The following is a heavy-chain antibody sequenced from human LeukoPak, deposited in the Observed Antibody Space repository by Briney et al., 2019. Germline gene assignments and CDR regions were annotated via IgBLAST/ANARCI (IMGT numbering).Heavy chain of an antibody. CDR3: ARVIIVGATGI. CDR2: ISSGGSTV. V-gene: IGHV3-48*03. D-gene: IGHD1-26*01. Sequence: GGSLRLSCAASGFTFSSYEMNWVRQAPGKGLERVSYISSGGSTVYCADSVKGRFTISRDNAKNSLYLQMNSLRAEDTAVYYCARVIIVGATGIWGQGTMVTVSS. J-gene: IGHJ3*02. CDR1: GFTFSSYE.